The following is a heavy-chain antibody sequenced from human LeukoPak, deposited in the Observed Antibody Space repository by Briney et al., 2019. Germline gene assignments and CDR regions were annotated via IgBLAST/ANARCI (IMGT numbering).Heavy chain of an antibody. Sequence: SETLSLTCTISGGSISGASIRGTTYYWGCVRQPPGKGLEWIGSIYYNGHTFFNPSLKSRVTISVDTSKNQFSLKLSSVTAADTAVYYCARVAYDFWSGKLFDYWGQGTLVTVSS. D-gene: IGHD3-3*01. CDR2: IYYNGHT. CDR1: GGSISGASIRGTTYY. V-gene: IGHV4-39*07. CDR3: ARVAYDFWSGKLFDY. J-gene: IGHJ4*02.